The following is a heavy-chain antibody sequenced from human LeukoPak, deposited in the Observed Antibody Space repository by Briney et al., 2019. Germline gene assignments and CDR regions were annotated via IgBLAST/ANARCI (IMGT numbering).Heavy chain of an antibody. V-gene: IGHV3-49*04. D-gene: IGHD6-19*01. CDR1: GCTLGDYA. CDR2: IRSKAYGGTT. CDR3: SRGYSSGWYAY. J-gene: IGHJ4*02. Sequence: GGALSLSCTASGCTLGDYAMSWVGQAPGKGVEGVGFIRSKAYGGTTECAAPVKGRFTIPRDDSKSIAYLQMNSLKTEDTAVYYCSRGYSSGWYAYWGQGTLVTVSS.